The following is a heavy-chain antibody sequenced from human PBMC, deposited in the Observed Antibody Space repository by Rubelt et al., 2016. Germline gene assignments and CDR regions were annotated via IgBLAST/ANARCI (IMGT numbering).Heavy chain of an antibody. CDR2: VYYTGST. Sequence: QVQLQESGPGLVKPSETLSLTCTVSGGSISSYYWSWIRQPPGKGPEWIGYVYYTGSTHYNPSLKSRVTMSVDTSKNQFSLKLSSVTAADTAVYYCARDLDYHCSSTSCYGGMDVWGQGTTVTVSS. CDR1: GGSISSYY. CDR3: ARDLDYHCSSTSCYGGMDV. V-gene: IGHV4-59*12. D-gene: IGHD2-2*01. J-gene: IGHJ6*02.